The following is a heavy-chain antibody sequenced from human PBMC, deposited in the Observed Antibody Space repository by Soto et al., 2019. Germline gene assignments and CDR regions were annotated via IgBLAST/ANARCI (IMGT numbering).Heavy chain of an antibody. Sequence: SETLSLTCAVYGGSFSGYYWSWIRQPPGKGLEWIGEINHSGSTNYNPSLKSRVTISVGTSRNQFSLKLSSVTAADTAVYYCARENIVATITYYYYYYGMDVWGQGTTVTVSS. V-gene: IGHV4-34*01. CDR1: GGSFSGYY. CDR2: INHSGST. D-gene: IGHD5-12*01. J-gene: IGHJ6*02. CDR3: ARENIVATITYYYYYYGMDV.